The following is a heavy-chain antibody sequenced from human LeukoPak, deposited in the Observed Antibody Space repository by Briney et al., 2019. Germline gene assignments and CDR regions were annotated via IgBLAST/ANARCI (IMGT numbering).Heavy chain of an antibody. CDR2: IRYDGRNK. J-gene: IGHJ4*02. Sequence: TGGSLRLSCAASGFTFSTYGMHWVRQASGKGLEWVAFIRYDGRNKYYADSVKGRFTISRDNSKNTLCLQMNSLRAEDTAVYYCAKEIWPTVTTPGHTHFDYWGQGTLVTVSS. CDR1: GFTFSTYG. D-gene: IGHD4-17*01. CDR3: AKEIWPTVTTPGHTHFDY. V-gene: IGHV3-30*02.